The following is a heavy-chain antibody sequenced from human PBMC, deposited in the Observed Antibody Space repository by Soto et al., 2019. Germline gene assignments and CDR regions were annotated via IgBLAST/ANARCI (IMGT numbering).Heavy chain of an antibody. D-gene: IGHD5-12*01. V-gene: IGHV5-51*01. CDR3: ARHAGYSGYEESYGTTGYYYYYYMDV. J-gene: IGHJ6*03. CDR2: IYPGDSDT. Sequence: GESLKISCKGSGYSFTSYWIGWVRQMPGKGLEWMGIIYPGDSDTRYSPSFQGQVTISADKSISTAYLQWSSLKASDTAMYYCARHAGYSGYEESYGTTGYYYYYYMDVWGKGTTVTVSS. CDR1: GYSFTSYW.